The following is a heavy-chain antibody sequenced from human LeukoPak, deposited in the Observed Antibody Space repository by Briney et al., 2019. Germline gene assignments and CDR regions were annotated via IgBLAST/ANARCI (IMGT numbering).Heavy chain of an antibody. V-gene: IGHV4-34*01. CDR1: GGSFSGYY. Sequence: PSETLSLTCAVYGGSFSGYYWGWIRQPPGKGLEWIGEINHSGSTNYNPSLKSRVTISVDTSKNQFSLKLSSVTAADTAVYYCARAGIAAAVTDYWGQGTLVTVSS. D-gene: IGHD6-13*01. CDR2: INHSGST. J-gene: IGHJ4*02. CDR3: ARAGIAAAVTDY.